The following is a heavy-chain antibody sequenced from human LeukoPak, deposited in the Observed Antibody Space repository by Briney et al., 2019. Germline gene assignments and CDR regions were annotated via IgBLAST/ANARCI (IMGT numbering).Heavy chain of an antibody. Sequence: SETLSLTCTVSGGSISSYYWSWIRQPPGKGLEWIGYIYTSGSTNYNPSLKSRVTISVDTSKNQFSLKLSSVTAADTAVYYYARLSHGDYFDYWGQGTLVTVSS. D-gene: IGHD3-16*01. CDR3: ARLSHGDYFDY. V-gene: IGHV4-4*09. J-gene: IGHJ4*02. CDR1: GGSISSYY. CDR2: IYTSGST.